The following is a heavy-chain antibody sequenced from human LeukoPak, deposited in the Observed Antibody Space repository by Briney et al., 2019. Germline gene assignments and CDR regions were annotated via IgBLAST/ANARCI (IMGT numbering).Heavy chain of an antibody. J-gene: IGHJ4*02. Sequence: PGGTLRLSCAASGFTFSSYAMSWVRQAPGKGLEWVSAISGSGGSTYYADSVKGRFTISRDNSKNTLYLQMNSLRAEDTAVYYCAKFLPMPGLGLFGGVIPYTPYFDYWGQGTLVTVSS. CDR1: GFTFSSYA. CDR2: ISGSGGST. D-gene: IGHD3-16*02. V-gene: IGHV3-23*01. CDR3: AKFLPMPGLGLFGGVIPYTPYFDY.